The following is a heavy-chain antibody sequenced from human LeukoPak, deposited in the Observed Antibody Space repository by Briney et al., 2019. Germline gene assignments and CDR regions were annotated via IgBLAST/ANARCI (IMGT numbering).Heavy chain of an antibody. CDR1: GFTFSGSA. CDR2: IRSKANSYAT. D-gene: IGHD3-22*01. Sequence: PGGSLKLSCAASGFTFSGSAMHWVRQASGKGLEWVGRIRSKANSYATAYAASVKGRFTISRDDSKNTAYLQMNSLKTEDTAVYYCTARSNYDSSGYYYGQGAFDIWGQGTMVTVSS. J-gene: IGHJ3*02. CDR3: TARSNYDSSGYYYGQGAFDI. V-gene: IGHV3-73*01.